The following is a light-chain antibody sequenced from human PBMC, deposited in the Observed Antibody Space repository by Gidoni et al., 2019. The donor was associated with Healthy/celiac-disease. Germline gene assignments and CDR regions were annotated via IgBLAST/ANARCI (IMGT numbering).Light chain of an antibody. CDR3: QQSYSTWIT. Sequence: DIQMTQSPSSLSASVGDRVTITCRASQSISSYLNWYQQKPGKAPKLLIYAASSLQRGVPSRFSGSGSGTDFTLTISSLQPEDFATYYCQQSYSTWITFGQGTRLEIK. J-gene: IGKJ5*01. CDR1: QSISSY. V-gene: IGKV1-39*01. CDR2: AAS.